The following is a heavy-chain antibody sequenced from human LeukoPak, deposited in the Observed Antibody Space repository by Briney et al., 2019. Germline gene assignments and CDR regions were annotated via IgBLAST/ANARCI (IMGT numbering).Heavy chain of an antibody. CDR3: ARDTYYYDSSGYLGAFDI. J-gene: IGHJ3*02. Sequence: ASVKNSCKASGYSFTGNYMHCVRHEPGEGLVWMGWINPNSGGTNYAQKFQGRVTMTRDTSISTAYMELSRPRSDDTAVYYCARDTYYYDSSGYLGAFDIWGQGTMVTVSS. D-gene: IGHD3-22*01. CDR1: GYSFTGNY. V-gene: IGHV1-2*02. CDR2: INPNSGGT.